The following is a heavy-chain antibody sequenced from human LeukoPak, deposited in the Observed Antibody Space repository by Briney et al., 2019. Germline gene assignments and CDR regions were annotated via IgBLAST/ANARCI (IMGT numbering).Heavy chain of an antibody. V-gene: IGHV1-2*02. CDR2: INPNSGGT. Sequence: ASLKVSCKASVYTFTGYYMHWVRQAPGQGLEWMGWINPNSGGTNYAQKFQGRVTMTRDTSISTAYMELSRLRSDDTAVYYCAREEDYYDSSGYRNWFDPWGQGTLVTVSS. CDR1: VYTFTGYY. D-gene: IGHD3-22*01. J-gene: IGHJ5*02. CDR3: AREEDYYDSSGYRNWFDP.